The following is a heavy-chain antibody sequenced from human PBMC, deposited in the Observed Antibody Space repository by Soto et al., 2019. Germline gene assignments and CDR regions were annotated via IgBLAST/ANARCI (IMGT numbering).Heavy chain of an antibody. CDR2: ISGSGDRT. J-gene: IGHJ4*02. V-gene: IGHV3-23*01. CDR3: VKDDGGSPSTPPL. CDR1: GITISNYP. D-gene: IGHD3-10*01. Sequence: EVQLLESGGGLVQPGGSLRLSCAASGITISNYPMSWVRQAPGKGLEWVSGISGSGDRTYYADSAKGRFTISKDISKNARSLQVDSLGADDTAVYFCVKDDGGSPSTPPLWGQGTLVTVSS.